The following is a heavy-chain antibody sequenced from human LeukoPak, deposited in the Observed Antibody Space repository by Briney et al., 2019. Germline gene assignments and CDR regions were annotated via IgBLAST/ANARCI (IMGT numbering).Heavy chain of an antibody. Sequence: GGSLRLSCAASGFTFSSYSMNWVRQAPGKGLEWVSSISSSSSYIYYADSVKGRFTISRDNARNSLYLQMNSLRADDTAIYYCARDSGGDDYFDFWGQGTLVTVSS. D-gene: IGHD2-21*01. CDR2: ISSSSSYI. CDR1: GFTFSSYS. CDR3: ARDSGGDDYFDF. V-gene: IGHV3-21*01. J-gene: IGHJ4*02.